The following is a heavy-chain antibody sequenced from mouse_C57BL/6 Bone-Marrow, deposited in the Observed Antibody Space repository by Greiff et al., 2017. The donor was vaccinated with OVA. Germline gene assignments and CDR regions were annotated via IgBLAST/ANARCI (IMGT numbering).Heavy chain of an antibody. V-gene: IGHV1-22*01. D-gene: IGHD2-4*01. Sequence: EVQLQESGPELVKPGASVKMSCKASGYTFTDYKMHWVKQSHGKSLEWIGYINPNNGGTSYNQKFKGKATLTVNKSSSQAYMELRSLTSEDSAVYYCAIYYDYDGFAYWGQGTLVTVSA. CDR2: INPNNGGT. J-gene: IGHJ3*01. CDR3: AIYYDYDGFAY. CDR1: GYTFTDYK.